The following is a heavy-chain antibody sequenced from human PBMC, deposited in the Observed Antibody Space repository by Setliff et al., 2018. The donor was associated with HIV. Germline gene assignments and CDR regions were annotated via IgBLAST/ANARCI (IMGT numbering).Heavy chain of an antibody. V-gene: IGHV1-18*01. J-gene: IGHJ6*03. D-gene: IGHD4-4*01. CDR2: ISAYNGNT. Sequence: ASVKVSCKASGYTFTSYGISWVRQAPGRGLEWMGWISAYNGNTNYAQKLQGRVTMTTDTSTSTAYMELSSLSSEDTAVYYCARGRKYLTTVTSSYFYYMDVWGQGATVTVS. CDR1: GYTFTSYG. CDR3: ARGRKYLTTVTSSYFYYMDV.